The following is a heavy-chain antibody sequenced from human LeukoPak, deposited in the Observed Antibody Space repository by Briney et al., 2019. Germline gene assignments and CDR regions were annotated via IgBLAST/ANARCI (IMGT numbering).Heavy chain of an antibody. V-gene: IGHV4-39*01. J-gene: IGHJ4*02. D-gene: IGHD6-13*01. Sequence: PSETLSLTCSVSGGSISRGSYYWGWTRQPPGKGLEWIGSIYYSGSTYYNPSLKSRVTISVDTSRNQFSLKLGSVTAADTAVYYCARHGSIATGAFTYWGQGTLVTVSS. CDR2: IYYSGST. CDR3: ARHGSIATGAFTY. CDR1: GGSISRGSYY.